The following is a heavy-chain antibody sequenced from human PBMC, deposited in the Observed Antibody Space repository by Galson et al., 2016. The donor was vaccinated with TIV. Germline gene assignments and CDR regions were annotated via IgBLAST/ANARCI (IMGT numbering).Heavy chain of an antibody. V-gene: IGHV1-69*13. J-gene: IGHJ4*02. D-gene: IGHD5/OR15-5a*01. Sequence: SVKVSCKASGGIFRTNAISWVRQAPGQGLEWMGGIFAIFGIANYAQKFQGRVTITADESTSTAYMELSNLRSEDTAVYYCARNRGYSVTGDFDFWGQGTLVTVSS. CDR3: ARNRGYSVTGDFDF. CDR1: GGIFRTNA. CDR2: IFAIFGIA.